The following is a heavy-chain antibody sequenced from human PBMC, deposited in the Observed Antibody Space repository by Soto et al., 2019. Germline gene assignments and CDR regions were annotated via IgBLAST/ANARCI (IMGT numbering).Heavy chain of an antibody. CDR1: GGSFSGHY. J-gene: IGHJ4*02. CDR3: ARRGGGYYPYYFDY. Sequence: QVQLQQWGAGPLKPSETLSLTCAVYGGSFSGHYWSWIRQPPGKGLEWIGEILHSGSTNYNPSLKSRVTIPVDTSKNQFSLRLSSVTAADTAVYYCARRGGGYYPYYFDYWDQGTLVTVSS. V-gene: IGHV4-34*12. D-gene: IGHD3-22*01. CDR2: ILHSGST.